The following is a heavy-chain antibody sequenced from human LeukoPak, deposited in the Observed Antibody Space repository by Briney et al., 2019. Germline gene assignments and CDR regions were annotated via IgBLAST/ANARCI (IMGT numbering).Heavy chain of an antibody. CDR3: ARSNYDFWSGYRYYFDY. J-gene: IGHJ4*02. V-gene: IGHV1-8*01. CDR2: MNPNSGNT. CDR1: GYTFTSYD. Sequence: GSVRVSCTASGYTFTSYDINWGRQAPGQGLEWMGWMNPNSGNTGYAQKFQGRVTMTRNTSISTAYMELSSLRSEDTAVYYCARSNYDFWSGYRYYFDYWGQGTLVTVSS. D-gene: IGHD3-3*01.